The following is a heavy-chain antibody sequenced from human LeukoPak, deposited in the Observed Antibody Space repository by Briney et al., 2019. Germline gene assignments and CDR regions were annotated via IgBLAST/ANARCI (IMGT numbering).Heavy chain of an antibody. D-gene: IGHD3-22*01. CDR1: GYTLTELS. J-gene: IGHJ4*02. Sequence: ASVKVSCKVSGYTLTELSTHWVRQAPGKGLEWMGGIDPEDGEAVYAQKFQGRVTMTEDTSTDTAYMELSSLRSEDTAVYYCTTANRLTRDSSGYYPDSWGQWTLVTVSS. V-gene: IGHV1-24*01. CDR3: TTANRLTRDSSGYYPDS. CDR2: IDPEDGEA.